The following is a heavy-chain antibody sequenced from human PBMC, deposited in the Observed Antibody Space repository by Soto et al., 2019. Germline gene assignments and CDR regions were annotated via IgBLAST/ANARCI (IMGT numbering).Heavy chain of an antibody. V-gene: IGHV3-48*02. Sequence: GGSLRLSCAASGFTFSSYSINWVRQAPGKGLEWVSYISSSSSTIYYADSVKGRFTISRDNAKNSLYLQMNSLRDEDTAVYYCARDKAHVIRDILTGYPTPYYHYYGMDVWGQGTTVTVSS. J-gene: IGHJ6*02. CDR3: ARDKAHVIRDILTGYPTPYYHYYGMDV. CDR2: ISSSSSTI. D-gene: IGHD3-9*01. CDR1: GFTFSSYS.